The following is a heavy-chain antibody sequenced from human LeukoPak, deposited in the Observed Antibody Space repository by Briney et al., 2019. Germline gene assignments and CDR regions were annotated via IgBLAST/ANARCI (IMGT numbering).Heavy chain of an antibody. D-gene: IGHD2-8*01. CDR1: GFTFSSYS. V-gene: IGHV3-21*01. Sequence: GGSLRLSCAASGFTFSSYSMNWVRQAPGKGLEWVSSISSSSSYIYYADSVKGRFTISRDNSKDTLYLQMNSLRDEDTAVYYCARDRTKYFEYWGQGTLVTVSS. CDR2: ISSSSSYI. CDR3: ARDRTKYFEY. J-gene: IGHJ4*02.